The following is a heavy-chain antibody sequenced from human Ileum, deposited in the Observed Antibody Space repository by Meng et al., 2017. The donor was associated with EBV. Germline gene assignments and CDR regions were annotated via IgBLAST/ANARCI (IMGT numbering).Heavy chain of an antibody. CDR3: ARVERGVKFDK. CDR2: INADNGNT. J-gene: IGHJ4*01. D-gene: IGHD2-21*01. CDR1: GYTFSNYA. V-gene: IGHV1-3*01. Sequence: QVQLWQSGAGVKKPGASVKLSCKASGYTFSNYAIHWVRQAPGQRPEWMGWINADNGNTKYSQKFQGRVTITRNTPASTVYMDVRSLRSEDTAVYFCARVERGVKFDKWGQGTLVTVSS.